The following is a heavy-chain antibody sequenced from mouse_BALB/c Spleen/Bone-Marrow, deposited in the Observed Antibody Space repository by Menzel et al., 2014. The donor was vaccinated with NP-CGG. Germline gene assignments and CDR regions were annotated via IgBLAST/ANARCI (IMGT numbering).Heavy chain of an antibody. CDR1: GYTFTSYW. CDR2: INPSTGYT. Sequence: QVQLKQSGAELAKPGASVKMSCKASGYTFTSYWMHWVKQRPGQGLEWIGYINPSTGYTEYSQKFKDKATLTADKSSSTAYMQLSSLTSEDSAVYYCARPENYDAMDYWGQGTSVTVSS. CDR3: ARPENYDAMDY. J-gene: IGHJ4*01. V-gene: IGHV1-7*01.